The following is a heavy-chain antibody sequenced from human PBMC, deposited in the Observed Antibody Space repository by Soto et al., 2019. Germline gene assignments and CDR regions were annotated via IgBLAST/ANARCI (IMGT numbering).Heavy chain of an antibody. CDR3: ARHGGSAEIGMDV. V-gene: IGHV5-51*01. CDR1: GYSFTSYW. Sequence: PGESLKISCQGSGYSFTSYWIGWVRQMPGKGLEWMEIIYPGDSDTRYSPSFQGQVTISADKSISTAYLQWSSLKASDTAMYYCARHGGSAEIGMDVWGQGTTVTVSS. D-gene: IGHD3-16*01. CDR2: IYPGDSDT. J-gene: IGHJ6*02.